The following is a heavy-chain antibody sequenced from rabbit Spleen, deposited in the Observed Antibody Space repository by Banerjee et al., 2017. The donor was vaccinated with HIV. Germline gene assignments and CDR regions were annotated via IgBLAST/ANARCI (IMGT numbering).Heavy chain of an antibody. CDR3: ARDAGTSFSSYGMDL. D-gene: IGHD8-1*01. V-gene: IGHV1S45*01. CDR2: IDVGSSGST. CDR1: GFSFSSGDW. Sequence: QQQLVESGGDLVKPEGSLTLTCTASGFSFSSGDWICWVRQAPGKGLELIGCIDVGSSGSTYYASWAKGRFTISKTSSTTVTLQMTSLTAADMATYFCARDAGTSFSSYGMDLWGPGTLVTVS. J-gene: IGHJ6*01.